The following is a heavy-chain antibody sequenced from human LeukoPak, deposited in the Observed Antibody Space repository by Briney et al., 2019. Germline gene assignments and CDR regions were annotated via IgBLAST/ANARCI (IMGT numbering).Heavy chain of an antibody. J-gene: IGHJ4*02. CDR1: GGTFSSYT. D-gene: IGHD6-19*01. CDR2: IIPILGIA. CDR3: AKPSSRQWLVRVLFDY. V-gene: IGHV1-69*02. Sequence: SVKVSCKASGGTFSSYTISWVRQAPGQGLEWMGRIIPILGIANYAQKFQGRVTITADKSTSTAYMELSSLRSEDTAVYYCAKPSSRQWLVRVLFDYWGQGTLVTVSS.